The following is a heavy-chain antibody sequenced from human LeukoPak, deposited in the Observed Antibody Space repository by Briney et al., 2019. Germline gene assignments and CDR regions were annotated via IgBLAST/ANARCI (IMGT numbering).Heavy chain of an antibody. CDR3: ASRITMVRGVIKVSYYYYGMDV. Sequence: PGGSLRPSCAASGFTFSSYSMNWVRQAPGKGLEWVSSISSSSSYIYYADSVEGRFTISRDNAKNLLYLQMNSLRAEDTAVYYCASRITMVRGVIKVSYYYYGMDVWGKGTTATVSS. V-gene: IGHV3-21*01. CDR1: GFTFSSYS. J-gene: IGHJ6*04. CDR2: ISSSSSYI. D-gene: IGHD3-10*01.